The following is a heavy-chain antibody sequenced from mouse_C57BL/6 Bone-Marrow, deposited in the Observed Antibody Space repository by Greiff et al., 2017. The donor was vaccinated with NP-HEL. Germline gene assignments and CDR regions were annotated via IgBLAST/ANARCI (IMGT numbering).Heavy chain of an antibody. CDR3: ASPYEYDVAWFAY. J-gene: IGHJ3*01. D-gene: IGHD2-4*01. V-gene: IGHV5-6*01. CDR2: ISSGGRST. Sequence: EVKLMESGGDLVKPGGSLKLSCAASGFTFSSYGLSWVRQTPDKRLEWVATISSGGRSTYYPASVTGRFTLASDNAKNIRNLQMSSLKSEDTAMYYCASPYEYDVAWFAYWGQGTLVTVSA. CDR1: GFTFSSYG.